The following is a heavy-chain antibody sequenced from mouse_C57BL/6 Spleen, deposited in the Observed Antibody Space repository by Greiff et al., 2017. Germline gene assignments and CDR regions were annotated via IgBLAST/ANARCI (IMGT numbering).Heavy chain of an antibody. Sequence: QVQLQQSGAELAKPGASVKLSCKASGYTFTSYWMHWVKQMPGQGLEWIGYINPSSGLPKSNQKFKDKATLTADKSSSTAYMQLIRLTYEDSAVYYCASPEAYWGQGTLVTVSA. CDR3: ASPEAY. J-gene: IGHJ3*01. CDR2: INPSSGLP. V-gene: IGHV1-7*01. CDR1: GYTFTSYW.